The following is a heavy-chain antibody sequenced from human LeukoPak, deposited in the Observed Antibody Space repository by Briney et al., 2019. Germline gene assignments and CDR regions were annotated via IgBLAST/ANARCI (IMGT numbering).Heavy chain of an antibody. J-gene: IGHJ5*02. CDR2: INPNSGGT. CDR3: ARGKGTKERFDP. Sequence: ASVKVSCKASGYTFTYYYMHWVRQAPGQGLEWMGWINPNSGGTNYAQKFQGRVTMTRDTSITTAYMELSRLRSDDSAVYYCARGKGTKERFDPWGQGTLVTVSS. D-gene: IGHD1/OR15-1a*01. V-gene: IGHV1-2*02. CDR1: GYTFTYYY.